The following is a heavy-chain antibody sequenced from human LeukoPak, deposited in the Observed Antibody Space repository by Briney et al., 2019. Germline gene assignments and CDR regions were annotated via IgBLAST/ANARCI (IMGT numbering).Heavy chain of an antibody. Sequence: PGRSLRLSCAASGFTFSSYGMHWVRQAPGKGLEGVAVIWYDGSNKYYADSVKSRFTISRDNSKNTLYLQMSSLRAEDTAVYYCASGSGRATGGVSSSWDGGYGGQGTLVTVSS. CDR1: GFTFSSYG. V-gene: IGHV3-33*01. CDR3: ASGSGRATGGVSSSWDGGY. CDR2: IWYDGSNK. J-gene: IGHJ4*02. D-gene: IGHD6-13*01.